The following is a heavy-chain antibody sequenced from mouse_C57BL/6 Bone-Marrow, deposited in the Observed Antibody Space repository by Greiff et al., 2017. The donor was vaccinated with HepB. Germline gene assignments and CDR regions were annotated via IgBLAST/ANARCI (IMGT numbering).Heavy chain of an antibody. CDR1: GYSFTSYY. V-gene: IGHV1-66*01. CDR2: IYPGSGNT. Sequence: QVQLQQSGPELVKPGASVKISCKASGYSFTSYYIHWVKQRPGQGLEWIGWIYPGSGNTKYNEKFKGKATLTADTSSSTAYMQLSSLTSEDSAVYYCARYPTMVGGYWGQGTTLTVSS. CDR3: ARYPTMVGGY. D-gene: IGHD2-10*01. J-gene: IGHJ2*01.